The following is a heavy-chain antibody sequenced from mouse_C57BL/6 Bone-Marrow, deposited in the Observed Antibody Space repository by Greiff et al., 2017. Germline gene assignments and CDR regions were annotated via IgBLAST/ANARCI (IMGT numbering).Heavy chain of an antibody. J-gene: IGHJ1*03. Sequence: EVQLQESGPELVKPGASVKMSCKASGYTFTDYNMHWVKQSHGKSLEWIGYINPNNGGTSYNQKFKGKATLTVNKSSSTAYMELRSLTSEDSAVYYCARELRYLHWYFDVWGTGTTVTVSS. D-gene: IGHD1-1*01. CDR2: INPNNGGT. V-gene: IGHV1-22*01. CDR1: GYTFTDYN. CDR3: ARELRYLHWYFDV.